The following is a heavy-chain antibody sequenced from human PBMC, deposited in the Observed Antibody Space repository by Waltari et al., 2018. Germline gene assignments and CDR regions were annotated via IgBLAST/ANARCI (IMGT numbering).Heavy chain of an antibody. D-gene: IGHD5-18*01. CDR1: GGSIGTYC. Sequence: QVQLQESGPGLVKPLETLSLTCTVSGGSIGTYCWSWTRQPPGRGLEWIGYIYYSGSTSYNPSLKSRLTISVDTPNNQFSLKLNAVTAADTAVYYCARHGRGTRGYSYGYGMDVWGQGTTVTVSS. CDR3: ARHGRGTRGYSYGYGMDV. J-gene: IGHJ6*01. V-gene: IGHV4-59*08. CDR2: IYYSGST.